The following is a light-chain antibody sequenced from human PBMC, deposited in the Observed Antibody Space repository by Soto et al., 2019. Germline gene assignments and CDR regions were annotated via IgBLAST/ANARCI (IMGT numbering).Light chain of an antibody. CDR3: LQDFKYPRT. Sequence: AIQMTQSPSSLSASVGDRVTITCRASQDIRTELGWYQQKPGKAPRLLTYGTFSLQSGVPSRFSGSGSGTDFTLTIRSLQPDDLATYYCLQDFKYPRTFGQGTKVEVK. CDR2: GTF. CDR1: QDIRTE. V-gene: IGKV1-6*01. J-gene: IGKJ1*01.